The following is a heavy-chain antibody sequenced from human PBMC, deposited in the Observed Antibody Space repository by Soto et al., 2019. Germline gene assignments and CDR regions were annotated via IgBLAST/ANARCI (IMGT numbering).Heavy chain of an antibody. CDR3: GRPTGDGGYYYFLDV. J-gene: IGHJ6*03. D-gene: IGHD7-27*01. V-gene: IGHV4-59*08. CDR2: VYYTGST. CDR1: GVSISSYS. Sequence: SETLSLTCTVSGVSISSYSWGWIRQPPGKGLEWIGYVYYTGSTICNPSLKSRVTISVQTSKNQFSLNLSSVTAADTAVYYCGRPTGDGGYYYFLDVWGKGTTVTVSS.